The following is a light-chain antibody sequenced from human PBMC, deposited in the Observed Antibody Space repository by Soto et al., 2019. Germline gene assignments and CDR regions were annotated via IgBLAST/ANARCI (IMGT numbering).Light chain of an antibody. V-gene: IGLV1-40*01. CDR1: SSNIGAGYV. CDR2: GNS. Sequence: QCALTQPPSGSGAPGQRVTISCTGSSSNIGAGYVVHWYQQLPGTAPKLLIYGNSNRPSGVPDRFSGSKSGTSASLAITGLQAEDEADYYCQSYDSSLSGWVFGGGTKLTVL. J-gene: IGLJ3*02. CDR3: QSYDSSLSGWV.